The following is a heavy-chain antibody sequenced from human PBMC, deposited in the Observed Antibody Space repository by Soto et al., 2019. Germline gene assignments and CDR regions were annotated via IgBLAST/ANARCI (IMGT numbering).Heavy chain of an antibody. V-gene: IGHV1-46*01. CDR2: INPSSSAT. CDR3: ARGYCSSGNCYRLSYYDMDV. D-gene: IGHD2-15*01. CDR1: GYTITSYY. Sequence: ASVKVSCKASGYTITSYYMHWVRQAPGQGLEWMGIINPSSSATRYSQKFQGRVTMTRDVSTSTVYMEMSGLRSEDTAVYYCARGYCSSGNCYRLSYYDMDVWGQGTTVTVSS. J-gene: IGHJ6*02.